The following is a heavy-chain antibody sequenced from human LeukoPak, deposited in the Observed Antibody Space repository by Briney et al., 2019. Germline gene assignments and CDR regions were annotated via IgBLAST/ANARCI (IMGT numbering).Heavy chain of an antibody. CDR1: GFTFSGYS. CDR3: ARARYYYGSGSYPTDY. CDR2: ISSSIISI. Sequence: GGSLRLSCAASGFTFSGYSMNWVRQAPGKGLEWVSYISSSIISIHYADSVKGRFTISRDNAKNSLYLQMNSLRAEDTAVYYCARARYYYGSGSYPTDYWGQGTLVTVSS. D-gene: IGHD3-10*01. V-gene: IGHV3-48*04. J-gene: IGHJ4*02.